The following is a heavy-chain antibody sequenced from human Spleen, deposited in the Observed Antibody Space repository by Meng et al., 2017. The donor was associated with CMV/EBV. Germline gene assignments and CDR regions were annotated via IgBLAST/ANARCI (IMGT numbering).Heavy chain of an antibody. V-gene: IGHV3-43*01. CDR3: AKGTDFGVVVRGYGLDV. D-gene: IGHD3-3*01. CDR1: GFTFDDYT. CDR2: ISRDGVKT. Sequence: GGSLRLSCAISGFTFDDYTVHWVRQPPGKGLEWVSLISRDGVKTYYADSVKGRFTISRDNSKNSLYLQMNSLRTEDTALYYCAKGTDFGVVVRGYGLDVWGQGTTVTVSS. J-gene: IGHJ6*02.